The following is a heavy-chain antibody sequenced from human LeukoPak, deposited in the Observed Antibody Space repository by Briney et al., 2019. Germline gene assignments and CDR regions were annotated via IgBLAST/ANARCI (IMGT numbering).Heavy chain of an antibody. CDR2: INQDGSEK. CDR3: ARDIYGGHDY. CDR1: GFTFSNYW. J-gene: IGHJ4*02. Sequence: GGSLRLSCAASGFTFSNYWMSWVRQAPGKGLEWVANINQDGSEKSYVDSVEGRFTISRDNAKKSLYLHVNSLRAEDRAVYYCARDIYGGHDYWGQGTLLSVSS. V-gene: IGHV3-7*04. D-gene: IGHD2-21*01.